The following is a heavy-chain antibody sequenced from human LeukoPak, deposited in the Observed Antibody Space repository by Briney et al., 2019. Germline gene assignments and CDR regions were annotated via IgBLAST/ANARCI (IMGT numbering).Heavy chain of an antibody. D-gene: IGHD1-26*01. CDR1: GFTFSRDS. CDR3: ARGGGSYPFDY. CDR2: INGGGSPI. J-gene: IGHJ4*02. Sequence: TGGSLRLSCAASGFTFSRDSMNWVRQAPGKGLEWVSYINGGGSPIYYADSVKGRFTISRVNAKNSLYLQMNSLRAEDTAVYYCARGGGSYPFDYWGQGTLVTVSS. V-gene: IGHV3-48*04.